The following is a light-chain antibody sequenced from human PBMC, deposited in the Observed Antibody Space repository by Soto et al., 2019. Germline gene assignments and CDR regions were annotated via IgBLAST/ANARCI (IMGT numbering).Light chain of an antibody. CDR3: GTWDSSLSSYA. J-gene: IGLJ1*01. CDR1: SSNIGNNY. V-gene: IGLV1-51*01. CDR2: DNN. Sequence: QSVLTQPPSVSAAPGQKVTISCSGSSSNIGNNYVSWYQQLPGTAPKLLIYDNNKRPSGIPDRFSGSKSGTSATLGITGLQTGDEAHYYCGTWDSSLSSYAFGTGTKVTVL.